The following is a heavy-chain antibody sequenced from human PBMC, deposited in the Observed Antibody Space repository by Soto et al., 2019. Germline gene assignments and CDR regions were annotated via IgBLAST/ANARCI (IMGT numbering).Heavy chain of an antibody. J-gene: IGHJ3*02. CDR2: MNPNSGNT. Sequence: ASVKVSCKASGYTFTRYNVNWARQATGQGLEWMGWMNPNSGNTGYAQKFQGRVTLTRNTSISTAYMEVSSLRSEDTAVYYCARDFSGYGFDAFDMWGKGTMVTVSS. CDR3: ARDFSGYGFDAFDM. D-gene: IGHD5-12*01. V-gene: IGHV1-8*01. CDR1: GYTFTRYN.